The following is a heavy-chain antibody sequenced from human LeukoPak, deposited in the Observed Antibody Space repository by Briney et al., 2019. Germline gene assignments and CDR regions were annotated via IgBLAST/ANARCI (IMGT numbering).Heavy chain of an antibody. Sequence: GGSLRLSCAASGFSFTIYSMYWVRQAPGKGLEWLAYISDSGGSINYADSVKGRFTISRDNAKSSLFLQMNSLRVEDTAVYFCARGWDNSGYYCDFWGQGTLVTVSS. CDR2: ISDSGGSI. CDR1: GFSFTIYS. CDR3: ARGWDNSGYYCDF. V-gene: IGHV3-48*04. D-gene: IGHD6-19*01. J-gene: IGHJ4*02.